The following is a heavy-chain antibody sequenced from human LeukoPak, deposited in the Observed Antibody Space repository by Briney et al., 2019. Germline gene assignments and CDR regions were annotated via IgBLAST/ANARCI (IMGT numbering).Heavy chain of an antibody. Sequence: SETLSLTCAVYGGSFSGYYWSWIRQSPGRGLEWIGQINDSGDTDYNPSLKSRVTISIDTSKKQFSLRLRSVTAADTALYYCARETSTWNSFECWGQGTAVTVSS. CDR2: INDSGDT. CDR1: GGSFSGYY. CDR3: ARETSTWNSFEC. J-gene: IGHJ4*02. V-gene: IGHV4-34*01. D-gene: IGHD1/OR15-1a*01.